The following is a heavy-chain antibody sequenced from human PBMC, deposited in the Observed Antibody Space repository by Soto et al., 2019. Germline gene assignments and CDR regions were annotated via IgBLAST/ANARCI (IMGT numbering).Heavy chain of an antibody. CDR2: IIPIFGTA. CDR3: ARPQYCSSTSCPYYFDY. J-gene: IGHJ4*02. CDR1: GGTFSSYA. Sequence: SVKVSCKASGGTFSSYAISWVRQAPGQGLEWMGGIIPIFGTANYAQKFQGRVTITADESTRTAYMELSSIRSEDTAVYYCARPQYCSSTSCPYYFDYWGQGTLFTVSS. V-gene: IGHV1-69*13. D-gene: IGHD2-2*01.